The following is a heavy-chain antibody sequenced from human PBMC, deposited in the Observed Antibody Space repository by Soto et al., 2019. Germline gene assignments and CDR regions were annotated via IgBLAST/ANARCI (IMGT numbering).Heavy chain of an antibody. V-gene: IGHV1-24*01. CDR1: GYTLTELS. J-gene: IGHJ1*01. CDR2: LDPEDAET. Sequence: QVQLVQSGAEVKKPGASVKVSCKVSGYTLTELSMHWVRQAPGKGLEWMGGLDPEDAETIYAQSLQGGGTMTEDTSTDTAYMELSSLRSEDTAVYYCATEVAGKGYFPHWGQGTLVTVSS. D-gene: IGHD6-19*01. CDR3: ATEVAGKGYFPH.